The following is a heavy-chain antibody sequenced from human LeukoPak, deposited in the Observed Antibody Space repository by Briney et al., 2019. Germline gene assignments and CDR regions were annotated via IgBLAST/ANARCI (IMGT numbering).Heavy chain of an antibody. D-gene: IGHD3-10*01. CDR3: ARGSHSSFDY. CDR1: GDSLSNNNVA. V-gene: IGHV6-1*01. CDR2: TYYRSKFNT. J-gene: IGHJ4*02. Sequence: SQTLSLTCAISGDSLSNNNVAWNWIRQSPSRGLEWLGRTYYRSKFNTDYAVSVKSRIAINSDTSKNQFSLQLNSVTPEDTGVYYCARGSHSSFDYWGQGTLVTVSS.